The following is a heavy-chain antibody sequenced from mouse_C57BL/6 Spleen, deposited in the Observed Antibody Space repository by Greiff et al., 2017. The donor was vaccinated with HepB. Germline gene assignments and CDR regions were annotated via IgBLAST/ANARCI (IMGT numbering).Heavy chain of an antibody. J-gene: IGHJ2*01. D-gene: IGHD4-1*01. V-gene: IGHV5-4*01. CDR1: GFTFSSYA. CDR3: AREALLTGTGYFDY. Sequence: EVMLVESGGGLVKPGGSLKLSCAASGFTFSSYAMSWVRQTPEKRLEWVATISDGGSYTYYPDNVKGRFTISRDNAKNNLYLQMSHLKSEDTAMYYCAREALLTGTGYFDYWGQGTTLTVSS. CDR2: ISDGGSYT.